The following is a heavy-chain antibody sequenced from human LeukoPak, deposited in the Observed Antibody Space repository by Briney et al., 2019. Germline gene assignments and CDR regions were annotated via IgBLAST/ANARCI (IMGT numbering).Heavy chain of an antibody. Sequence: SQTLSLTCAISGDSVSSNSATWTWIRQSPSRGLEWLGRTYYRSKWYNDYAVFVKSRITINPDTSKNQFSLQLSSVTPEDTAVYYCARGSSSNSWYFDYWGQGTLVTVSS. J-gene: IGHJ4*02. CDR3: ARGSSSNSWYFDY. D-gene: IGHD6-13*01. V-gene: IGHV6-1*01. CDR2: TYYRSKWYN. CDR1: GDSVSSNSAT.